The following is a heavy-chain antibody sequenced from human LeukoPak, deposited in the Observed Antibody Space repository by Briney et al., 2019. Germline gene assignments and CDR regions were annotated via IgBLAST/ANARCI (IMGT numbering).Heavy chain of an antibody. V-gene: IGHV1-18*01. J-gene: IGHJ1*01. D-gene: IGHD2-2*01. CDR1: GYTFTTYG. Sequence: ASVKVSCKASGYTFTTYGINWVRQAPGQGLEWMGWISAYNGNTNYAQKLQGRATMTTDTSTSTAYMELRSLRSDDTAVYYCARDRTYCSSTNCYSGYFQYWGQGTLVTVSS. CDR3: ARDRTYCSSTNCYSGYFQY. CDR2: ISAYNGNT.